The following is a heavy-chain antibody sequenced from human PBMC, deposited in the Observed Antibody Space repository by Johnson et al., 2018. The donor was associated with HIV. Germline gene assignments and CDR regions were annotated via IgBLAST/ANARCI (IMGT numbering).Heavy chain of an antibody. Sequence: QMLLVESGGIVVQPGRSLRLSCAASGFTFNPYGIHWVRRAPGKGLEWVALISYDGSNKYYAESVKGRFTISRDNSKNSLYLQMNSLRAEDTAFYYCARSSTWQLVPGFDLWGRGTMVTVSS. CDR3: ARSSTWQLVPGFDL. CDR2: ISYDGSNK. V-gene: IGHV3-30*19. J-gene: IGHJ3*01. CDR1: GFTFNPYG. D-gene: IGHD6-13*01.